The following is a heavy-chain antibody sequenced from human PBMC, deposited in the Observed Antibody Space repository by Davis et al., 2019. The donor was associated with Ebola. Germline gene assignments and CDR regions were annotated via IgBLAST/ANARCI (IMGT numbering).Heavy chain of an antibody. J-gene: IGHJ5*02. Sequence: GESLKISCAASGFTLSDYYMSWIRQAPGKGLEWLSDISNSGSPTYYAASLKGRFTTSRDNAQNTLHLQLSGLGVEDSAIYYCARVVQRALVTKWFDTWGQGTLVTVSS. V-gene: IGHV3-11*01. CDR1: GFTLSDYY. CDR3: ARVVQRALVTKWFDT. D-gene: IGHD2-21*02. CDR2: ISNSGSPT.